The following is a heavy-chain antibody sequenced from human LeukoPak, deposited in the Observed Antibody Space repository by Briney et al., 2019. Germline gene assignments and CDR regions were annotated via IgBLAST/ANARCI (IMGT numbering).Heavy chain of an antibody. CDR3: XXXXXXXXXXYPAYFDY. V-gene: IGHV3-48*03. CDR1: GFTXSXYE. CDR2: ISSSGSTI. J-gene: IGHJ4*02. Sequence: XXXSGFTXSXYEMNWVRQAPGKGLEWVSYISSSGSTIYYADSVKGRFTISRDNAKNSLYLQMNSLRAEDTDVYDXXXXXXXXXXXYPAYFDYWGQGTLVTVSS.